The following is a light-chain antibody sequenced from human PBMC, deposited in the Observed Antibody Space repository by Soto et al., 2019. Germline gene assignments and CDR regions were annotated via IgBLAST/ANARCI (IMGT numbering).Light chain of an antibody. J-gene: IGKJ1*01. CDR3: QPYGSSPGT. V-gene: IGKV3-20*01. Sequence: EIVLTQSPGTLSSSPGERATLSCRASQIVTSNYLAWYQQKRGQAPRLLIWGASIRATGLPDRFSGGGSVTDFTLTISRLEAEDFAVYYCQPYGSSPGTFGQGTKVEIK. CDR2: GAS. CDR1: QIVTSNY.